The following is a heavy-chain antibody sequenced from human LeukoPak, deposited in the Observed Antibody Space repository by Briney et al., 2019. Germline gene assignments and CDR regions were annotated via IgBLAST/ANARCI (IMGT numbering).Heavy chain of an antibody. D-gene: IGHD5-18*01. V-gene: IGHV4-39*07. CDR3: ARNGIDTAMPNYYYYYMDV. CDR1: GGSITSSSFY. Sequence: PSETLSLTCTVSGGSITSSSFYWGWVRQPPGKGLEWIGSIYFSGNTYYNPSLKSRVTISVDTSKNQFSLKLSSVTAADTAVYYCARNGIDTAMPNYYYYYMDVWGKGTTVTVSS. CDR2: IYFSGNT. J-gene: IGHJ6*03.